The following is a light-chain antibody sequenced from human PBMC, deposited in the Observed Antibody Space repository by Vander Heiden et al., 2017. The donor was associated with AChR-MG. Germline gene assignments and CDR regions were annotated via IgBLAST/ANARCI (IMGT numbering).Light chain of an antibody. CDR3: CSYAGTYTLV. CDR1: SSNVGGYNY. J-gene: IGLJ2*01. Sequence: QSALTQPRSVSGSPGQSVTISCTGTSSNVGGYNYVSWDQQHPGKAPKLIIYDVSKRPSGVPDRFSGSKSGNTASLTISGLQAEDEADYYCCSYAGTYTLVFGGGTKLTVL. V-gene: IGLV2-11*01. CDR2: DVS.